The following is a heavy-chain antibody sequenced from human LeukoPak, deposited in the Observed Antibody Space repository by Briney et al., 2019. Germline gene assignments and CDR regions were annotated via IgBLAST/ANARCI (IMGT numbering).Heavy chain of an antibody. V-gene: IGHV3-23*01. D-gene: IGHD1-26*01. CDR3: AKDRYSRSSQGWSDP. Sequence: GGSLRLSCAASGFTFSSYAMSWVRQAPGKGLEWVSAISGSGGSTYYADSVKGRFTISRDNSKNTLYLQMNGLRAEDTAVYYCAKDRYSRSSQGWSDPWGQGTLVTVSS. CDR1: GFTFSSYA. J-gene: IGHJ5*02. CDR2: ISGSGGST.